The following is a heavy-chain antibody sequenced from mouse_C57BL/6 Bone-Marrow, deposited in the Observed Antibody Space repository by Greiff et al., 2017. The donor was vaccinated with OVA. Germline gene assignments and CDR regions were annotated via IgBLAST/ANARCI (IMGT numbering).Heavy chain of an antibody. CDR2: ISDGGSYT. Sequence: EVMLVESGGGLVKPGGSLKLSCAASGFTFSSYAMSWVRQTPEKRLEWVATISDGGSYTYYPDNVKGRSTITRDNATNNLYLQLSHLKSEDTAMYYCARDGGGSTGVEGLYYFDFWGQGTALTVSS. J-gene: IGHJ2*01. D-gene: IGHD1-1*01. V-gene: IGHV5-4*01. CDR1: GFTFSSYA. CDR3: ARDGGGSTGVEGLYYFDF.